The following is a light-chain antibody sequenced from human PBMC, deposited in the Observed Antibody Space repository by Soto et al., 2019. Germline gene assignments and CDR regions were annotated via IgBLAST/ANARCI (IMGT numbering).Light chain of an antibody. CDR3: QQYGSSPTWT. CDR1: QTVTNNH. Sequence: EIVLTQSPDTLSLSPGGRATLSCRASQTVTNNHLAWYQQKPGQAPRLLIYNVSRRATGIPDRFSGSGSGTDFTLTISRLEPEVFAVYYCQQYGSSPTWTFGLGTRVEIK. CDR2: NVS. V-gene: IGKV3-20*01. J-gene: IGKJ1*01.